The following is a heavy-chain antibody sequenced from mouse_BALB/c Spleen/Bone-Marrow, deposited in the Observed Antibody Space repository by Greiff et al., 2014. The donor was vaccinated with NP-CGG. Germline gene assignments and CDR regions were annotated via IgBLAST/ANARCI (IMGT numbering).Heavy chain of an antibody. V-gene: IGHV5-9-2*01. CDR1: GFSFSNYG. Sequence: EVKLMESGGGLVKSGGSLKLSCAASGFSFSNYGMSWVRQTPEKRLEWVATISGDGRYTFYSDSVKGRFTISRDNAKNNPYLQLSSLRSEDTALYYCARHAYYDQTEVSFVYWGQGTLVTVSA. CDR2: ISGDGRYT. CDR3: ARHAYYDQTEVSFVY. J-gene: IGHJ3*01. D-gene: IGHD2-4*01.